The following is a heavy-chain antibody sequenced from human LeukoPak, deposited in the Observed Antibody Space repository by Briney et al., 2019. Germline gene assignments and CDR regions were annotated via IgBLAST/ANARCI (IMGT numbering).Heavy chain of an antibody. CDR3: AKDKAAAGTGFDY. V-gene: IGHV3-23*01. CDR2: ISGSGGST. Sequence: GGSLRLSCAASGFTFSSYAMSWVREAPGKGLEWVSAISGSGGSTYYADSVKGRFTISRDNSKNTLYLQMNSLRAEDTAVYYCAKDKAAAGTGFDYWGQGTLVTVSS. J-gene: IGHJ4*02. CDR1: GFTFSSYA. D-gene: IGHD6-13*01.